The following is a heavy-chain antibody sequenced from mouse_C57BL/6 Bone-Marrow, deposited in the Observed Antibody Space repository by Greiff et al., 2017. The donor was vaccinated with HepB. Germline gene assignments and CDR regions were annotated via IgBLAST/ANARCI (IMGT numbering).Heavy chain of an antibody. Sequence: QVQLKQSGAELVRPGASVKLSCKASGYTFTDYYINWVKQRPGQGLEWIARIYPGSGNTYYNEKFKGKATLTAEKSSSTAYMQLSSLTSEDSAVYFCARGLRSAWFAYWGQGTLVTVSA. CDR1: GYTFTDYY. CDR3: ARGLRSAWFAY. V-gene: IGHV1-76*01. J-gene: IGHJ3*01. D-gene: IGHD3-2*02. CDR2: IYPGSGNT.